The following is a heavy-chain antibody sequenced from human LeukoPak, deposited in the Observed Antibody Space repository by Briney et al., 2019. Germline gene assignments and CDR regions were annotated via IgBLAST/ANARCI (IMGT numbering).Heavy chain of an antibody. CDR3: ARGSVVPAVADY. Sequence: GGSLRLSCAASGFTFGSYWMNWVRQAPGKGLEWVANIKQDGSEKYYVDSVEGRFTISRDNAKNSLYLQMNSLRAEDTAVYYRARGSVVPAVADYWGQGTLVTVSS. J-gene: IGHJ4*02. V-gene: IGHV3-7*03. CDR2: IKQDGSEK. D-gene: IGHD2-2*01. CDR1: GFTFGSYW.